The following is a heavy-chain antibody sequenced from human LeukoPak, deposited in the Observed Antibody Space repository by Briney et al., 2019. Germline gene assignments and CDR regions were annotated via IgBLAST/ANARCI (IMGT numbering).Heavy chain of an antibody. CDR2: INPNSGGT. Sequence: GASVKVSCKASGYTFTGYYMHWVRQAPGQGLEWMGWINPNSGGTNYAQKFQGRVTMTRDTSISTAYMELSRLRSDDTAVYYCARRFYSSSWFTFDYWGQGTLVTVSS. CDR1: GYTFTGYY. D-gene: IGHD6-13*01. V-gene: IGHV1-2*02. J-gene: IGHJ4*02. CDR3: ARRFYSSSWFTFDY.